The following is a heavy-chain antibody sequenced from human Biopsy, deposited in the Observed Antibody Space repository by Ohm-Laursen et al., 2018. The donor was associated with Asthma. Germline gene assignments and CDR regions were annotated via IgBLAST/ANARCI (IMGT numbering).Heavy chain of an antibody. CDR3: ARRGGLERYFDY. CDR2: IYYSGST. V-gene: IGHV4-39*01. Sequence: TLSLTCTVSGGSISSSSYYWGWIRQPPGKGLERIGSIYYSGSTYYNPSLKSRVTISVDTSKNQFSLKLSSVTAADTAVYFCARRGGLERYFDYWGQGTLVTVSS. CDR1: GGSISSSSYY. D-gene: IGHD3-16*01. J-gene: IGHJ4*02.